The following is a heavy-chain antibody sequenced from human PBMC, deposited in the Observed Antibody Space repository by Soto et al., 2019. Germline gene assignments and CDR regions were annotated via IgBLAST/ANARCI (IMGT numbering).Heavy chain of an antibody. CDR2: IWYDGSNK. CDR3: ASMAARLAAFDI. CDR1: GFTFSSYG. J-gene: IGHJ3*02. V-gene: IGHV3-33*01. Sequence: GGSLRLSCAASGFTFSSYGMHWVRQAPGKGLEWVAVIWYDGSNKYYADSVKGRFTISRDNSKNTLYLQMNSLRAEDTAVYYCASMAARLAAFDIWGQGTMVTVSS. D-gene: IGHD6-6*01.